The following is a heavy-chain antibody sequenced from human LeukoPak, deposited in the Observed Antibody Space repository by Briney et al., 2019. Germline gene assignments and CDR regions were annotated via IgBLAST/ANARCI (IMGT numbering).Heavy chain of an antibody. CDR1: GFTFSGYA. CDR2: ISGSGAGT. V-gene: IGHV3-23*01. CDR3: AKMVREFYTISYYFDY. D-gene: IGHD2-8*01. J-gene: IGHJ4*02. Sequence: PGGSLRLSCAASGFTFSGYAMNWVRQAPGKGLEWVSGISGSGAGTYYADSVKGRFTISRDNSKNTLYLQMNSLRADHTAVYYCAKMVREFYTISYYFDYWGQGTLVTVSS.